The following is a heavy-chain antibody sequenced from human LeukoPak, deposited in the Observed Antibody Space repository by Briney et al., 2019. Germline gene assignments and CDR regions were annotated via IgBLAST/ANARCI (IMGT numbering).Heavy chain of an antibody. J-gene: IGHJ4*02. D-gene: IGHD6-19*01. Sequence: SQTLSLTCTVSGGSISSGGYYWSWIRQPPGKGLEWIGEINHSGSTNYNPSLKSRVTISVDTSKNQFSLKLSSVTAADTAVYYCARIGSGIAVAVDYWGQGTLVTVSS. CDR3: ARIGSGIAVAVDY. CDR1: GGSISSGGYY. V-gene: IGHV4-30-2*01. CDR2: INHSGST.